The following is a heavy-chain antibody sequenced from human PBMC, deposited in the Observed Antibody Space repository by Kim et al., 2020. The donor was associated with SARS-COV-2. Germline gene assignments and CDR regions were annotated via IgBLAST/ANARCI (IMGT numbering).Heavy chain of an antibody. J-gene: IGHJ6*02. V-gene: IGHV3-49*03. CDR1: GFTFGDYA. CDR3: TRDIEVREMKYYYYGMDV. Sequence: GGSLRLSCTASGFTFGDYAMSWFRQAPGKGLEWVGFIRSKAYGGTTEYAASVKGRFTISRDDSKSIAYLQMNSLKTEDTAVYYCTRDIEVREMKYYYYGMDVWGQGTTVTVSS. CDR2: IRSKAYGGTT. D-gene: IGHD3-10*01.